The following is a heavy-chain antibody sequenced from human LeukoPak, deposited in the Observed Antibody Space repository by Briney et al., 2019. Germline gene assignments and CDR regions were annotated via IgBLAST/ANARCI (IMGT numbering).Heavy chain of an antibody. Sequence: GGSLRLSCAASGFTFSSYAMSWVRQAPGKGLEWVSAISGSGGRTDYADSVKGRFTISRDNSKNTLYLQMNSLRAEDTAVYYCANLLRWEPYWGQGTLVTVSS. V-gene: IGHV3-23*01. CDR1: GFTFSSYA. CDR2: ISGSGGRT. D-gene: IGHD4-23*01. CDR3: ANLLRWEPY. J-gene: IGHJ4*02.